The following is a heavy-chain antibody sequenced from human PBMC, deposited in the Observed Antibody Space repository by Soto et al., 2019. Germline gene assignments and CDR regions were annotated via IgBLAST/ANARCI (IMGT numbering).Heavy chain of an antibody. V-gene: IGHV4-4*07. CDR2: IFGSGET. J-gene: IGHJ4*02. CDR1: GASMRNYY. Sequence: QVQLQESGPGLLKPSETLSLTCTVSGASMRNYYWSWIRQPAGKGLEWIGRIFGSGETYYNHSLKSRIILSVDLSKSQFSLELTSVTAADTAVYFCVREGDYSDNNGYPLFDYWGQGTLVTVSP. CDR3: VREGDYSDNNGYPLFDY. D-gene: IGHD3-22*01.